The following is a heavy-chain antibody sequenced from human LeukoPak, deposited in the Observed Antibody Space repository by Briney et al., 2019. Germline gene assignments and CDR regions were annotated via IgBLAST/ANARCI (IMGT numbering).Heavy chain of an antibody. J-gene: IGHJ4*02. D-gene: IGHD3-9*01. CDR2: IYYSGST. V-gene: IGHV4-59*02. CDR1: GGSVSSYY. Sequence: SQTLSLTCTVSGGSVSSYYWSWIRQPPGKGLEWIGYIYYSGSTNYNPSLKSRVTISVDTSKNQFSLKLSSVTAADTAVYYCARGEYDILTGFPFDYWGQGTLVTVSS. CDR3: ARGEYDILTGFPFDY.